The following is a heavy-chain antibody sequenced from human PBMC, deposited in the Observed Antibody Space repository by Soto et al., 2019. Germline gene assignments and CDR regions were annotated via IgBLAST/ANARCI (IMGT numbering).Heavy chain of an antibody. CDR3: ARGPSGGFDY. Sequence: QVQLVESGGGVVQPGRSLRLSCAASGFTFSSYAMHWVRQAPGKGLEWVAVISYDGSNKYYADSVKRRFTISRDNSKNTLYLQMNSLRAEDTAVYYCARGPSGGFDYWGQGTLVTVSS. CDR1: GFTFSSYA. CDR2: ISYDGSNK. D-gene: IGHD3-16*01. J-gene: IGHJ4*02. V-gene: IGHV3-30-3*01.